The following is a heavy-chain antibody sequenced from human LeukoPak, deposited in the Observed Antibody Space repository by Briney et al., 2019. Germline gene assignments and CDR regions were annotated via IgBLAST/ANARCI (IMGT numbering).Heavy chain of an antibody. CDR2: IYYSGST. CDR3: AREQGGYCSGGSCYSGFDY. J-gene: IGHJ4*02. D-gene: IGHD2-15*01. CDR1: GGSFSGYY. V-gene: IGHV4-59*01. Sequence: SETLSLTCAVYGGSFSGYYWSWIRQPPGKGLEWIGYIYYSGSTNYNPSLKSRVTISVDTSKNQFSLKLSSVTAADTAVYYCAREQGGYCSGGSCYSGFDYWGQGTLVTVSS.